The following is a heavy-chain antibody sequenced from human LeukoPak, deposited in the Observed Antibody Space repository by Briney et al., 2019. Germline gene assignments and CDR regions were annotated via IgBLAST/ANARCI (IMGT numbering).Heavy chain of an antibody. CDR3: ARTRENSGYDYFDS. V-gene: IGHV1-2*02. CDR2: LNPNIGAT. D-gene: IGHD5-12*01. CDR1: GYTFTDYY. Sequence: ASVKVSRKASGYTFTDYYLYWVRQAPGQGLECMGWLNPNIGATKYAQKFQGRVTMTRDTSINTAYMELRSLSSDDTAIYYCARTRENSGYDYFDSWGQGTLVTVSS. J-gene: IGHJ4*02.